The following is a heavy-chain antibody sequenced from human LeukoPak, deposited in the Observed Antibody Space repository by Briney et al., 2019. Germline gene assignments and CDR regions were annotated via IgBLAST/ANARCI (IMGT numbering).Heavy chain of an antibody. CDR3: ARFVKIFGVVTQALFDY. D-gene: IGHD3-3*01. Sequence: SETLSLTCAVSGGSISSGGYSWSWIRQPPGKGLEWIGYIYYSGSTYYNPSLKSRVTISVDTSKNQFSLKLSSVTAADTAVYYCARFVKIFGVVTQALFDYWGQGTLVTVSS. V-gene: IGHV4-30-4*07. CDR2: IYYSGST. CDR1: GGSISSGGYS. J-gene: IGHJ4*02.